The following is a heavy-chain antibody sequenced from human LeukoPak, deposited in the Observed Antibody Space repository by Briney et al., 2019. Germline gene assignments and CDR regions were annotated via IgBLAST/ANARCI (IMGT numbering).Heavy chain of an antibody. V-gene: IGHV3-66*01. CDR1: GFTVSSNY. Sequence: GGSLRLSCAASGFTVSSNYMSWVRQAPGKGLEWVSVTYSGGSTYYADSVKGRFTISRDNSKNTLYLQMNSLRAEDTAVYYCARVTSSWYHDYFDYWGQGTLVTVSS. CDR2: TYSGGST. J-gene: IGHJ4*02. D-gene: IGHD6-13*01. CDR3: ARVTSSWYHDYFDY.